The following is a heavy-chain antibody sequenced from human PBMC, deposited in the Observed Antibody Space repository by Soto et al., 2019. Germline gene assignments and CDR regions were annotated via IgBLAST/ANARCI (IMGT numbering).Heavy chain of an antibody. CDR3: ARGDRGGSGSPASYYFSGLDV. Sequence: EVKVLESGGDLVQPGGSLRLSCVASGFTFSEYAMTWVRQAPGKVLDWVSSVSANGDITYYADSVKGRFTISRDNSNNTLLLQMNSLRAEDTALYYCARGDRGGSGSPASYYFSGLDVWGQGTIVIVSS. J-gene: IGHJ6*02. CDR1: GFTFSEYA. CDR2: VSANGDIT. D-gene: IGHD3-10*01. V-gene: IGHV3-23*01.